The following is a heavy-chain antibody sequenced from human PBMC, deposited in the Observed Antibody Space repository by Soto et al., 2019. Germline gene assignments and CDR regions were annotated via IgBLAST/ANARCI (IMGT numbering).Heavy chain of an antibody. V-gene: IGHV4-39*02. CDR1: GGSNISSSYY. CDR2: IHYSGST. J-gene: IGHJ4*02. Sequence: SEALSLTCTVSGGSNISSSYYWDWIRLTPGQGLEWIGNIHYSGSTYYNPSLKSRVTISVDTSNNHFSLRLSSVIAAHTDLNYCARRRRDDDRSGYYLWFFAYCGQGTQVTVSS. D-gene: IGHD3-22*01. CDR3: ARRRRDDDRSGYYLWFFAY.